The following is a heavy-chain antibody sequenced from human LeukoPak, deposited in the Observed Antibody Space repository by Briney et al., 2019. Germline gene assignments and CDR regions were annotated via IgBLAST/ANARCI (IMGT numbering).Heavy chain of an antibody. V-gene: IGHV3-48*03. J-gene: IGHJ4*02. CDR1: GFTFSNYA. Sequence: GGSLRLSCAASGFTFSNYAMNWVRQAPGKGLEWLSSISTSGSTIYYADSVKGRFTISRDNAKNSLYLQMNSLRTEDTAVYYCARGVSYGDYLAAYWGQGTLVTVSS. D-gene: IGHD4-17*01. CDR2: ISTSGSTI. CDR3: ARGVSYGDYLAAY.